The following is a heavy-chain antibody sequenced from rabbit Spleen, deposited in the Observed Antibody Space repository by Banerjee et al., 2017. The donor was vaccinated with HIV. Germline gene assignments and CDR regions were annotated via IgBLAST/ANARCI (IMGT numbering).Heavy chain of an antibody. V-gene: IGHV1S40*01. CDR1: GFSFSVGYD. D-gene: IGHD6-1*01. CDR3: ARGSNADGYGLNL. Sequence: QQLVESGGGLVKPGASLTLTCKASGFSFSVGYDMCWVRQAPGKGPEWIACIYAGSGRTYYASWAKGRFTISKTSSTTVTLQMTSLTAADTATYFCARGSNADGYGLNLWGPGTLVTVS. CDR2: IYAGSGRT. J-gene: IGHJ6*01.